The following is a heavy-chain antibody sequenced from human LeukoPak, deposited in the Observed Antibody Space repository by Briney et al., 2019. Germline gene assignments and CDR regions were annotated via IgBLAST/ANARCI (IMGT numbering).Heavy chain of an antibody. J-gene: IGHJ4*02. CDR3: AREGLQYHFDF. CDR1: GGSFSGYY. V-gene: IGHV4-34*01. Sequence: SETLSLTCAVYGGSFSGYYWSWIRQPPGKGLEWIGEINHSGSTNYNPSLKSRVTISVDTSKNQFSLKLSSVTAADTAVYYCAREGLQYHFDFWGQGTLVTVSS. CDR2: INHSGST. D-gene: IGHD2-2*01.